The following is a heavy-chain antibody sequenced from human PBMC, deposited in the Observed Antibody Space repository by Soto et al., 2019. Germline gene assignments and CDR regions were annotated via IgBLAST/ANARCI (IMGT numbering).Heavy chain of an antibody. V-gene: IGHV4-30-4*01. CDR3: ARDPVRGRYFDWLLGRVGMDV. CDR1: GGSISSGDYY. D-gene: IGHD3-9*01. Sequence: SETLSLTCTVTGGSISSGDYYWSWIRQPPGKCLEWIGYIYYSGSTYYNPTLKSRVTISVDTSKNQFSLKLSSVTAADTAVYYCARDPVRGRYFDWLLGRVGMDVWGQGTTVT. CDR2: IYYSGST. J-gene: IGHJ6*02.